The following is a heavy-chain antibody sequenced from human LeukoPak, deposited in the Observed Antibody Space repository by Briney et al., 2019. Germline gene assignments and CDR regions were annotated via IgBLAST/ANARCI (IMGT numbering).Heavy chain of an antibody. J-gene: IGHJ4*02. V-gene: IGHV3-74*01. D-gene: IGHD3-22*01. CDR1: GFTFSSYW. CDR3: ARGSTMMTTWPEF. Sequence: QPGGSLRLSCVASGFTFSSYWMHWVRQAPGKGLVWVSRINSDGSSTSYADSVKGRFSISRDNSKKTLYLQMNSLRAEDTAVYYCARGSTMMTTWPEFWGQGTLVTVSS. CDR2: INSDGSST.